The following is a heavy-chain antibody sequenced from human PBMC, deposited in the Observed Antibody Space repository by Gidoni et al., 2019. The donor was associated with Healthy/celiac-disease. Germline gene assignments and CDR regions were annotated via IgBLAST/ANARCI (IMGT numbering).Heavy chain of an antibody. D-gene: IGHD6-13*01. V-gene: IGHV3-23*01. Sequence: EVQLLESGGGLVQPGGSLRLSCAASGFTLSRYAMSWVRRAPGKGLEWVSAISGSGGSTYYADSVKGRFTISRDNSKNTLYLQMNSLRAEDTAVYYCAKESRVAAAGTSYFDYWGQGTLVTVSS. J-gene: IGHJ4*02. CDR2: ISGSGGST. CDR3: AKESRVAAAGTSYFDY. CDR1: GFTLSRYA.